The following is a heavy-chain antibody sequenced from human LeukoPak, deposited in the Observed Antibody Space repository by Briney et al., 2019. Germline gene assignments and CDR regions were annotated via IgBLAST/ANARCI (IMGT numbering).Heavy chain of an antibody. D-gene: IGHD6-6*01. CDR1: GFTFSSYA. J-gene: IGHJ6*02. V-gene: IGHV3-30-3*01. CDR2: ISYDGSNK. CDR3: ARGPIAARPYYYYGMDV. Sequence: QPGGSLILSCAASGFTFSSYAMHWVRQAPGKGLEWVAVISYDGSNKYYADSVKGRFTISRDNSKNTLYLQMNSLRAEDTAVYYCARGPIAARPYYYYGMDVWGQGTTVTVSS.